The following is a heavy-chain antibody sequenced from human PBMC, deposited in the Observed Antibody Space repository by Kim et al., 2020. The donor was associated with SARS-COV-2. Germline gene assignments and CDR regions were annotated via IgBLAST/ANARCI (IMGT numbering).Heavy chain of an antibody. V-gene: IGHV3-11*05. CDR3: ARDGSSSIAASFTYYYYG. D-gene: IGHD6-6*01. J-gene: IGHJ6*01. Sequence: GGSLRLSCAASGFTFSDYYMSWIRQAPGKGLVWVSYISSSSSYTNYAASVKGRFNISRDNAKNSLYLQMTSLRAEDTAVYYCARDGSSSIAASFTYYYYG. CDR1: GFTFSDYY. CDR2: ISSSSSYT.